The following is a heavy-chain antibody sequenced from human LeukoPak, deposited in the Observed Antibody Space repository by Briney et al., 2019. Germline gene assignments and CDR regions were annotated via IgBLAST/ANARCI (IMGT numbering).Heavy chain of an antibody. J-gene: IGHJ4*02. CDR3: VKGAQQWLPQTYFDS. D-gene: IGHD6-19*01. Sequence: PGGSLRLSCAASGFTFDDYGMSWVRQAPGKGLEWVSFIYSGTIHYSDPVKGRFTISRDNSKNTLYLQMNSLRAEDTAVYYCVKGAQQWLPQTYFDSWGQGTLVTVSS. CDR2: IYSGTI. V-gene: IGHV3-23*05. CDR1: GFTFDDYG.